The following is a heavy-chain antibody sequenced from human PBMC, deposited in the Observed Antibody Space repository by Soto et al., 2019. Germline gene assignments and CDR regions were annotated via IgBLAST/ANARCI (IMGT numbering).Heavy chain of an antibody. CDR1: GFTFINYA. CDR3: ARKILGSTSRTNYWYFDL. D-gene: IGHD2-2*01. V-gene: IGHV3-23*01. CDR2: LSGGGDAT. Sequence: EVQLLESGGGLVQPGGSLRLSCAGSGFTFINYAMNWVRQAPGKGLEWVSSLSGGGDATFFADSVRGRFTISRDNSKNTVTLQMNSLGVDDTAVYYCARKILGSTSRTNYWYFDLWGRGTLVTVSS. J-gene: IGHJ2*01.